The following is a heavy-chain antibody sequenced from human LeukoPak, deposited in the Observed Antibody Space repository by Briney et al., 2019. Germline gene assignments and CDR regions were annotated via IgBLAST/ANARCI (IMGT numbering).Heavy chain of an antibody. V-gene: IGHV3-7*01. D-gene: IGHD3-22*01. CDR3: ASSHDSSGND. Sequence: GGSLRLSCVASGISFSSYWMAWVRQAPGKGLEGVANIKYDGTHKFYAGSVKGRFTISRDNAKNSLFLEMNSLTADDTAVYFCASSHDSSGNDWGQGTLVTVSS. J-gene: IGHJ4*02. CDR1: GISFSSYW. CDR2: IKYDGTHK.